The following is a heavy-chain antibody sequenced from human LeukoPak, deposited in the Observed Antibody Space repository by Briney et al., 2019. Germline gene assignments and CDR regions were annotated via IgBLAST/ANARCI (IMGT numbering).Heavy chain of an antibody. J-gene: IGHJ4*02. CDR3: ARSTYSGSYRYYFNY. CDR2: IYSGTSI. CDR1: GFTVSHNY. V-gene: IGHV3-53*01. Sequence: GGSLRLSCTASGFTVSHNYMSWVRQAPGKGLEWVSIIYSGTSIYYADAVKGRFTISRDNSKNSLYLQMNGLRTEDTAVYYCARSTYSGSYRYYFNYWGQGTLVTVSS. D-gene: IGHD1-26*01.